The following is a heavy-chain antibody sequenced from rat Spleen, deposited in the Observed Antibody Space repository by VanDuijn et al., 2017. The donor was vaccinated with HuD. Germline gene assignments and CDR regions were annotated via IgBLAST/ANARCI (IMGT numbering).Heavy chain of an antibody. CDR2: ISPSGGST. Sequence: EVQLVESGGGLVQPGRSLKLSCAASGFTFSNYGMHWIRQAPTKGLEWVASISPSGGSTYYRDSVKGRFTISRDNAKNTLYLQMDSLRSEDTATYYCATHYDGSYPFVFWGQGTLVTVSS. V-gene: IGHV5-19*01. CDR1: GFTFSNYG. J-gene: IGHJ3*01. CDR3: ATHYDGSYPFVF. D-gene: IGHD1-12*02.